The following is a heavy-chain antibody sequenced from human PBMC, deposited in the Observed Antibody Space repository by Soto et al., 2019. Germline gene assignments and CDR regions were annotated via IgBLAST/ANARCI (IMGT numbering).Heavy chain of an antibody. J-gene: IGHJ4*02. D-gene: IGHD2-8*01. V-gene: IGHV3-53*02. CDR1: GFTVSSNY. CDR2: IYSGGTT. CDR3: ARGLSLSEWWFDY. Sequence: EVQLVETGGGLIQPGGSLRLSCAVSGFTVSSNYMNWVRRAPGKGLEWVSVIYSGGTTDYADSVKGRFTTSRDSSKNTLYLQMNSLRAEDTAVYYCARGLSLSEWWFDYWGQGTLVTVSS.